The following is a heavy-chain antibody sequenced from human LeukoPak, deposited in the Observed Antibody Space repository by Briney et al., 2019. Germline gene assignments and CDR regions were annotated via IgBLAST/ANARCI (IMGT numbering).Heavy chain of an antibody. CDR1: GFTFSSYG. CDR2: IWYDGSNK. J-gene: IGHJ4*02. V-gene: IGHV3-33*01. D-gene: IGHD4-23*01. Sequence: GRSLRLSCAASGFTFSSYGMHWVRQAPGKGLEWVAVIWYDGSNKYYADSVKGRFTIPRDNSKNTLYLQMNSLRAEDTAVYYCASPYGDNPAAYYFDYWGQGTLVTVSS. CDR3: ASPYGDNPAAYYFDY.